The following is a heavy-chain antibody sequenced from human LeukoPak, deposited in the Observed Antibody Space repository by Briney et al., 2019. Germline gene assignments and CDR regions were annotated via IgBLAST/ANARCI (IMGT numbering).Heavy chain of an antibody. V-gene: IGHV4-34*01. Sequence: PPETLSLTCAVYGGSFSGYYWSWIRQPPGKGLEWIGEINHSGSTNYNPSLKSRVTISVDTSKNQFSLKVSSVTAADTAVYYCARESTGNWFDSWGQGTLVTVSS. CDR2: INHSGST. J-gene: IGHJ5*01. D-gene: IGHD1-1*01. CDR1: GGSFSGYY. CDR3: ARESTGNWFDS.